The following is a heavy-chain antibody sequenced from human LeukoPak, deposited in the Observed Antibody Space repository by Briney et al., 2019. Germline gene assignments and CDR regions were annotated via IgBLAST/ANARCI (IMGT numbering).Heavy chain of an antibody. Sequence: GGSLRLSCAASGFTFSGFGMHWVRQAPGKGLEWVAVISYDESKKYYADSVKGRFTISRDNSKNTVFLQMNSLRAEDTAVYCCAKDRSIAAGGTVSEIDDWGQGTLVTVSS. CDR2: ISYDESKK. D-gene: IGHD6-13*01. CDR3: AKDRSIAAGGTVSEIDD. V-gene: IGHV3-30*18. J-gene: IGHJ4*02. CDR1: GFTFSGFG.